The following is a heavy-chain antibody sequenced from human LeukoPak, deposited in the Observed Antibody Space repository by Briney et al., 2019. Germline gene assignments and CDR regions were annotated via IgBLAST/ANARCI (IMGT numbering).Heavy chain of an antibody. CDR3: ARLVVYSGGWYFGY. V-gene: IGHV5-51*01. J-gene: IGHJ4*02. Sequence: GESLKISCKGSGYSFTSYWIGWVRQMPGKGLGLMGINYPDDSDTRYSPSLQGQVTISADKSINTAYLQWSSLKASDTAMYYCARLVVYSGGWYFGYWGQGTLVTVSS. CDR1: GYSFTSYW. CDR2: NYPDDSDT. D-gene: IGHD6-19*01.